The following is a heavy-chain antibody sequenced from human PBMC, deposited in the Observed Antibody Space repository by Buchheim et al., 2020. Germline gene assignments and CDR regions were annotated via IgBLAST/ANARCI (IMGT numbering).Heavy chain of an antibody. J-gene: IGHJ4*02. V-gene: IGHV4-59*01. CDR1: GGSITYYY. CDR3: ASLPYSSGNFDY. Sequence: QVQLQESGPGLVKPSETLSLTCTVSGGSITYYYWSWIRQPPGKGLEWIGYIFYSGRTNYNPSLKSRVTISVDTSKNQFSLKLSSVTAADTAVYYCASLPYSSGNFDYWGQGTL. D-gene: IGHD6-19*01. CDR2: IFYSGRT.